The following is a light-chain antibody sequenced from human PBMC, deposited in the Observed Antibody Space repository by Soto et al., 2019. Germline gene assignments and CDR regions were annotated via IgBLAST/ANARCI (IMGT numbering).Light chain of an antibody. CDR2: DVS. J-gene: IGLJ1*01. V-gene: IGLV2-11*01. CDR3: CSYAGSYTFV. Sequence: QSALTQPRSVSGSPGQSVTISCTGASSDVGGYNYVSWYQQHPGKAPKLMIYDVSKRPSGVPDRLSGCKSGNTASLTISGLQAEDDADYYCCSYAGSYTFVFGSGTKLTVL. CDR1: SSDVGGYNY.